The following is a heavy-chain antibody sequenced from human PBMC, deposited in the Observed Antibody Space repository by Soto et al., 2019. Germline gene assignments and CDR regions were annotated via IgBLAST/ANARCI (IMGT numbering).Heavy chain of an antibody. CDR3: AGTSCSSTTCPTTY. V-gene: IGHV1-2*02. Sequence: QVQQVQSGAEVKKPGASVKVSCKTSGYTFTGYYIYWVRQAPGQGLEWMGWINPHSGGTDSSQKFQGRVTMTSDTSISTAYMELSRLRSDDTAVYYCAGTSCSSTTCPTTYWGQGTLVTVSS. CDR1: GYTFTGYY. CDR2: INPHSGGT. J-gene: IGHJ4*02. D-gene: IGHD2-2*01.